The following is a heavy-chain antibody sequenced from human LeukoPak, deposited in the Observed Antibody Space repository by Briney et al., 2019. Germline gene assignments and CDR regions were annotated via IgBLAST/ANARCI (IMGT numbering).Heavy chain of an antibody. V-gene: IGHV4-30-4*01. CDR3: ARVGSCSGGSCYGGFDY. J-gene: IGHJ4*02. CDR2: SHYSGSA. CDR1: GGSISSGDYY. Sequence: PSQTLSLTCTASGGSISSGDYYWSWIRQPPGKGLEWIGYSHYSGSAYYNPSLKTRVTISVDTSKNQFSLKMSSVTAADTAVYYCARVGSCSGGSCYGGFDYWGQGTLVTVSS. D-gene: IGHD2-15*01.